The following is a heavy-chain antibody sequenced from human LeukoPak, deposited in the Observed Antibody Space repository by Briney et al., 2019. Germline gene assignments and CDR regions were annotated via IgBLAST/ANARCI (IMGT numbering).Heavy chain of an antibody. V-gene: IGHV3-48*03. CDR3: ARGYCSGGSCYFDY. CDR1: GFTFSNYE. CDR2: ISSSGSTT. Sequence: GGSRRLSCAASGFTFSNYEMNWVRQAPGKGLEWVSYISSSGSTTYYADSVKGRFTISRDNAKNSLYLQMNSLRAEDTAVYYCARGYCSGGSCYFDYWGQGTLVTVSS. J-gene: IGHJ4*02. D-gene: IGHD2-15*01.